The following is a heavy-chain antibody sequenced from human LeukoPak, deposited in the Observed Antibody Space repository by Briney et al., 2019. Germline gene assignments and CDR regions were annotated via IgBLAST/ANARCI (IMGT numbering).Heavy chain of an antibody. D-gene: IGHD3-10*01. CDR2: MSYSGTT. V-gene: IGHV4-31*03. Sequence: SETLSLTCTVSGGSISSGDYPWNWIRQFPGKGLEWIGYMSYSGTTNYNPSLRSRVSISLDTSKNQFFLKLNSVTAADRALYFCARDPALVRANWYFDPWGRGILVTVSS. CDR1: GGSISSGDYP. CDR3: ARDPALVRANWYFDP. J-gene: IGHJ2*01.